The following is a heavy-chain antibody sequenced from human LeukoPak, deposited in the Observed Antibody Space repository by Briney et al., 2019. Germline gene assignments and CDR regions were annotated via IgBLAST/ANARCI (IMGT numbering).Heavy chain of an antibody. CDR1: GYTFTGYY. D-gene: IGHD1-26*01. J-gene: IGHJ4*02. Sequence: ASVKVSCEASGYTFTGYYMHWVRQAPGQGLEWMGWINPNSGGTNYAQKFQGRVTMTRDTSISTAYMELSRLRSDDTAVYYCARSRASVGTSTYSDYWGQGTLVTVSS. CDR2: INPNSGGT. V-gene: IGHV1-2*02. CDR3: ARSRASVGTSTYSDY.